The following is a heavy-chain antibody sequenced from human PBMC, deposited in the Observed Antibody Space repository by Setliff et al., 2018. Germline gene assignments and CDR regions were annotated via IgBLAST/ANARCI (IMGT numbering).Heavy chain of an antibody. J-gene: IGHJ4*02. D-gene: IGHD1-1*01. V-gene: IGHV4-59*08. Sequence: PSETLSLTCTVSGASIDSHYWSWIRQPPGKGLEWIGLFFYSGDSRYNPSLKSRVTMSVDASRNQFSLKLRSVTAADTSVYYCARTGTYRYFDYWGQGTRVTVSS. CDR1: GASIDSHY. CDR2: FFYSGDS. CDR3: ARTGTYRYFDY.